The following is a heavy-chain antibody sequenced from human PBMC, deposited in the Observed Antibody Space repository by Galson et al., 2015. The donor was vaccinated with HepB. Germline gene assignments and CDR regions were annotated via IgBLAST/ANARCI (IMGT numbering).Heavy chain of an antibody. CDR3: ASGDSSGWDDHFDY. CDR2: INHSGST. CDR1: GGSLRGYY. Sequence: LSLTCAVYGGSLRGYYWSWIRQPPGKGLEWIGEINHSGSTNYNPSLKSRVTISVDTSKNQFSLKLSSVTAADTAVYYCASGDSSGWDDHFDYWGQGTLVTVSS. V-gene: IGHV4-34*01. D-gene: IGHD6-19*01. J-gene: IGHJ4*02.